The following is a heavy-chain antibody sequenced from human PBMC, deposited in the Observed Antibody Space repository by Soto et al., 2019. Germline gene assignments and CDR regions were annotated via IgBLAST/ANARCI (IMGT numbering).Heavy chain of an antibody. V-gene: IGHV1-18*01. CDR1: GYTFTSYG. D-gene: IGHD4-17*01. Sequence: ASVKLSCKASGYTFTSYGSSWVRQAPGQGLEWMGWISAYNGNTNYAQKLQGRVTMTTDTSTSTAYMEVRSLRSDDTAVYYCARDGTTVTDFDYWGQGTLVTVS. CDR2: ISAYNGNT. CDR3: ARDGTTVTDFDY. J-gene: IGHJ4*02.